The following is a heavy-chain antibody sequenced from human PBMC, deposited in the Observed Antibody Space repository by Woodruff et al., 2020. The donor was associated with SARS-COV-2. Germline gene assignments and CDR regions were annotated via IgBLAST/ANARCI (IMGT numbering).Heavy chain of an antibody. CDR2: DGSNK. V-gene: IGHV3-30*02. D-gene: IGHD3-3*01. CDR3: AKDRDYDFWSGYSGYFDY. J-gene: IGHJ4*01. Sequence: DGSNKYYADSVKGRFTISRDNSKNTLYLQMNSLRAEDTAVYYCAKDRDYDFWSGYSGYFDYW.